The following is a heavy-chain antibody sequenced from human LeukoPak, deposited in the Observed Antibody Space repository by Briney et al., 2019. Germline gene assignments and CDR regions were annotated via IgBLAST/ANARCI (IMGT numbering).Heavy chain of an antibody. V-gene: IGHV4-61*02. CDR1: GGSITSGSYY. D-gene: IGHD3-10*01. Sequence: SETLSLTCTVSGGSITSGSYYCSWIRQPAGKGLEWIGRIYTSGSTNYNPSLKSRVTISVDTSKNQFSLRLTSVNAADTAVYYCERGAYGSGSAYNWFDPWGQGTLVTVSS. CDR2: IYTSGST. J-gene: IGHJ5*02. CDR3: ERGAYGSGSAYNWFDP.